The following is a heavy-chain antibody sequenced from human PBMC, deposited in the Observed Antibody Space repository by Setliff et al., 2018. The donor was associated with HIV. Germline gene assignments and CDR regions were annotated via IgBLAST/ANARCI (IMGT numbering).Heavy chain of an antibody. D-gene: IGHD3-10*01. CDR1: GGSTSSYY. V-gene: IGHV4-59*01. CDR3: ARIAWKQGAVGSFCDY. Sequence: PSETLSLTCAVSGGSTSSYYWSWIRQSPEKGLEWIGYIYHSGITSYNPSLKSRVTMSMDMSKNLFSLNLSSVTAADSAVYYCARIAWKQGAVGSFCDYWGQGGLVTVSS. J-gene: IGHJ4*02. CDR2: IYHSGIT.